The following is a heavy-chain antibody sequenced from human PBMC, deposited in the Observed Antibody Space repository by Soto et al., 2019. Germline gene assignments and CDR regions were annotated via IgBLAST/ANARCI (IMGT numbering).Heavy chain of an antibody. J-gene: IGHJ4*02. Sequence: LRLSCAASGFTFSSYAMHWVRQAPGKGLEWVAVISYDGSNKYYADSVKGRFTISRDNSKNTLYLQMNSLRAEDTAVYYCARRGEVYYYDSSGYYYFDYWGQGTLVTVSS. CDR1: GFTFSSYA. D-gene: IGHD3-22*01. V-gene: IGHV3-30-3*01. CDR2: ISYDGSNK. CDR3: ARRGEVYYYDSSGYYYFDY.